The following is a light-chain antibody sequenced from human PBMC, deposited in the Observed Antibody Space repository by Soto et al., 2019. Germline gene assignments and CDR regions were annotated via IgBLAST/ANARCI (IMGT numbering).Light chain of an antibody. CDR1: QRISRW. CDR3: QQYNSSPYT. J-gene: IGKJ2*01. V-gene: IGKV1-5*03. Sequence: DLQMTQSPSTLSASVGDRVTITCRASQRISRWLAWYQQRPGKAPNLLIYEASTLENGVPSRFSGSGSETEFTLTISSLQPDDFATYYCQQYNSSPYTFGQGSKLEIK. CDR2: EAS.